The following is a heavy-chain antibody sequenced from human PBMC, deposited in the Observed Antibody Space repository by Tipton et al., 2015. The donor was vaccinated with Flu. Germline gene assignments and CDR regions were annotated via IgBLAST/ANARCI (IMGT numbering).Heavy chain of an antibody. D-gene: IGHD4-17*01. CDR1: GFTFSSYS. CDR3: ARGRRYGDYIFDY. V-gene: IGHV3-21*01. J-gene: IGHJ4*02. Sequence: SPRLSCAASGFTFSSYSMNWVRQAPGKGLEWVSSISSSSSYIYYAESVKGRFTISRDSAKNSLYLQMNSLRAEDTAVYYCARGRRYGDYIFDYWGQGTLVTVSS. CDR2: ISSSSSYI.